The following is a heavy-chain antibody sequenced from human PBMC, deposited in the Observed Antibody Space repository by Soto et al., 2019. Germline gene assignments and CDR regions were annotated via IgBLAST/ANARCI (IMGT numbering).Heavy chain of an antibody. Sequence: ASVKVSFKASGYTFTSNPMNWVRQAPGQRPEWMGVINVGNGNTRYSQKFQGRVTMTRDTSATTAYMELNSLRAEDTAVYYCAKAARVVGAAGPRFDYWGQGTLLTVSS. V-gene: IGHV1-3*01. CDR3: AKAARVVGAAGPRFDY. CDR2: INVGNGNT. D-gene: IGHD6-13*01. J-gene: IGHJ4*02. CDR1: GYTFTSNP.